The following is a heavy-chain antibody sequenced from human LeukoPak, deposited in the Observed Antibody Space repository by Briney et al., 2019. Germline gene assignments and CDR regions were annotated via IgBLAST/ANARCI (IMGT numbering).Heavy chain of an antibody. J-gene: IGHJ3*02. CDR1: GGSMSSSAYY. CDR3: ARRRRIVGATPGAFDI. Sequence: SETLSLTCTVSGGSMSSSAYYWGWIRQPPGKGLEWIGSINHSGSTNYNPSLKSRVTISVDTSKNQFSLKLSSVTAADTAVYYCARRRRIVGATPGAFDIWGQGTMVTVSS. V-gene: IGHV4-39*07. D-gene: IGHD1-26*01. CDR2: INHSGST.